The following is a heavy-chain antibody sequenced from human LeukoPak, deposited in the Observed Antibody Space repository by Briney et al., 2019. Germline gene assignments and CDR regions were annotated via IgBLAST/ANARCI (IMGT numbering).Heavy chain of an antibody. J-gene: IGHJ6*02. CDR3: ARVRRYCSSTSCYTYYYYGMDV. CDR1: GFTFSSYA. CDR2: ISYDGSNK. V-gene: IGHV3-30-3*01. Sequence: GGSLRLPCAASGFTFSSYAMHWVRQAPGKGLEWVAVISYDGSNKYYADSVKGRFTISRDNSKNTLYLQMNSLRAEDTAVYYCARVRRYCSSTSCYTYYYYGMDVWGQGTTVTVSS. D-gene: IGHD2-2*02.